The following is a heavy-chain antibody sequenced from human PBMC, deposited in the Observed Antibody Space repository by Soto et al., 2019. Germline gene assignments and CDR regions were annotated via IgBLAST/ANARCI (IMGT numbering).Heavy chain of an antibody. CDR3: AREDSIIIPAVSDF. V-gene: IGHV3-21*01. D-gene: IGHD2-2*01. CDR2: ISKSDYP. J-gene: IGHJ4*02. CDR1: GFTFGSYS. Sequence: RGSRIPSSAHSGFTFGSYSRSWVRPAAGKGLEWVSSISKSDYPYYSDSVKGRFAISRDNAKSSVSLQMNTLRVEDTAVYYCAREDSIIIPAVSDFWGQGTLVKGSS.